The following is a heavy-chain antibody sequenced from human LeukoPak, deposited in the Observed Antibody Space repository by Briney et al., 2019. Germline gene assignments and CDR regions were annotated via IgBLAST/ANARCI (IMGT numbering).Heavy chain of an antibody. V-gene: IGHV4-59*01. CDR1: GGSIRSYH. Sequence: SETLSLTFTVSGGSIRSYHWSWIRQPPGKGLECIGNIYYSGSTNYNPSLKSRVNISVDTSKNQFSLKLRSVTAADTAVYYYASVGNDVWSVRDCLYWGQGTLVTVSS. J-gene: IGHJ4*02. CDR2: IYYSGST. D-gene: IGHD3-3*01. CDR3: ASVGNDVWSVRDCLY.